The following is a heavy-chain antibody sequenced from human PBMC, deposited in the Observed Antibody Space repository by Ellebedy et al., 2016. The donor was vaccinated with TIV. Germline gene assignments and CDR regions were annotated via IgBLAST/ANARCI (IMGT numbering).Heavy chain of an antibody. V-gene: IGHV3-30*01. Sequence: GESLKISCAASGFTFSSYAMHWVRQAPGKGLEWVAVISYDGSNKYYADSVKGRFTISRDNSKNTLYLQMNSLRAEDTAVYYCARDSGKIQTLYYFDYWGQGTLVTVSS. J-gene: IGHJ4*02. CDR1: GFTFSSYA. CDR2: ISYDGSNK. CDR3: ARDSGKIQTLYYFDY.